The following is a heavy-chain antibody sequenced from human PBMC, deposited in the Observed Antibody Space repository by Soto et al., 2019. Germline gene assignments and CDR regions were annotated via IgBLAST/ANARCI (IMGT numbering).Heavy chain of an antibody. J-gene: IGHJ3*02. CDR2: IYYSGST. CDR3: ARGQYYYDSSGYYGGAFDI. V-gene: IGHV4-31*03. Sequence: QVQLQESGPGLVKPSQTLSLTCTVSGGSISSGGYYWSWIRQHPGKGLEWIGYIYYSGSTYYNPSHKSRVTISVDTXMNXFXPKLSSVTAADTAVYYCARGQYYYDSSGYYGGAFDIWGQGTMVTVSS. CDR1: GGSISSGGYY. D-gene: IGHD3-22*01.